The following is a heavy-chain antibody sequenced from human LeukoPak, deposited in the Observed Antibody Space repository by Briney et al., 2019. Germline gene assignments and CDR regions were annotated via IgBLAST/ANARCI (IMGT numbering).Heavy chain of an antibody. CDR1: GYTFTSYA. J-gene: IGHJ6*02. CDR2: INTNTGNP. V-gene: IGHV7-4-1*02. CDR3: AREAMPSWGDYYYGMDV. D-gene: IGHD2-2*01. Sequence: ASVQVSCKASGYTFTSYAMNWVRRAPGQGLEWMGWINTNTGNPTYAQGFTGRFVFSLDTSVSTAYLQISSLKAEDTAVYYCAREAMPSWGDYYYGMDVWGQGTTVTVSS.